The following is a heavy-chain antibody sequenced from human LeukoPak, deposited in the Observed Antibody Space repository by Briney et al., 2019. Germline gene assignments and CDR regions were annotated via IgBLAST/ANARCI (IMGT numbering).Heavy chain of an antibody. CDR1: GFTFDDYA. CDR3: AKDRSSWYTPGAFDI. J-gene: IGHJ3*02. Sequence: GGSLRLSCAASGFTFDDYAMHWVRQAPGKGLEWVSGISWNSGSIGYADSVKGRFTISRDNAKNSLYLQMNSLRAEDTALYHCAKDRSSWYTPGAFDIWGQGTMVTVSS. CDR2: ISWNSGSI. D-gene: IGHD6-13*01. V-gene: IGHV3-9*01.